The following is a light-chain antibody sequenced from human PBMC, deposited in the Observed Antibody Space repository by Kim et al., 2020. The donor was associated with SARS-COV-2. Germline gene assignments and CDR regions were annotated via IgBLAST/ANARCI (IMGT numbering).Light chain of an antibody. V-gene: IGLV2-8*01. CDR2: DVN. CDR1: SSDLGGYNY. CDR3: SSYGGSV. J-gene: IGLJ2*01. Sequence: GSRGQAITISCTGTSSDLGGYNYVSWYQQHPGKAPKLMIYDVNKRPSGVPDRFSGSKSGNTASLTVSGLQAEDEADYYCSSYGGSVFGGGTQLTVL.